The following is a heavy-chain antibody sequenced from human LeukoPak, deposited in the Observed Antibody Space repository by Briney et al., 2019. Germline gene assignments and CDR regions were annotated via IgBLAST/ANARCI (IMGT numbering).Heavy chain of an antibody. Sequence: ASVKVSCKASGYTFTSYDINWVRQATGQGLEWMGWMNPNSGNTGYAQKFQGRVTMTRNTSISTAYMELSSLRSEDTAVYYCAREGYYYDSSGYPTDAFDIWGQGTMVTVSS. V-gene: IGHV1-8*01. CDR2: MNPNSGNT. CDR3: AREGYYYDSSGYPTDAFDI. D-gene: IGHD3-22*01. J-gene: IGHJ3*02. CDR1: GYTFTSYD.